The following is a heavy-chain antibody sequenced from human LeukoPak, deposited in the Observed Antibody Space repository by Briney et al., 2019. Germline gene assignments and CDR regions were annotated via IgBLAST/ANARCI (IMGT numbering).Heavy chain of an antibody. Sequence: GGSLRLSCPASGFTVTSSYMSWVRQAPGKGLEWVAVLYSGGHTYYAGSVRGRFTISRDTSKNTLYLQMDSLRSEDTAEYYCARARCDSCGYGSWGQGTLVTVSS. V-gene: IGHV3-66*02. D-gene: IGHD3-22*01. CDR2: LYSGGHT. CDR3: ARARCDSCGYGS. J-gene: IGHJ5*02. CDR1: GFTVTSSY.